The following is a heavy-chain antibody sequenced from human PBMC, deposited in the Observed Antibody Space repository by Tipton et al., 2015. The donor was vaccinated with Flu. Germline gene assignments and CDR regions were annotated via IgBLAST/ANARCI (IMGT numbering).Heavy chain of an antibody. V-gene: IGHV4-61*02. J-gene: IGHJ5*02. D-gene: IGHD3-3*01. Sequence: LRLSCTVSGGSIASDHYYWNWIRQPVGKGLEWIGRIYSSGTTLYNLSLRSRVTMSVDTSKDQFSLKLTSVTAADTAVYYCARGEDYDFWSGYYMFDRWGQGTLVTVSS. CDR2: IYSSGTT. CDR3: ARGEDYDFWSGYYMFDR. CDR1: GGSIASDHYY.